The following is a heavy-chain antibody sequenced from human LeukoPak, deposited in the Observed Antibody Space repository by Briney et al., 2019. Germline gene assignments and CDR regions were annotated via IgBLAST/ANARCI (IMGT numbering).Heavy chain of an antibody. CDR2: IFWDSSKV. J-gene: IGHJ4*02. D-gene: IGHD3-10*01. V-gene: IGHV3-9*03. CDR3: AKSGSYSSPYYFDY. Sequence: GGSLRLSCSASGFSFDDYTMHWVRQAPGMGLEWVSSIFWDSSKVAYADSVKGRFTISRDNAKNTLYLQMNSLRAEDMALYYCAKSGSYSSPYYFDYWGQGTLVTVSS. CDR1: GFSFDDYT.